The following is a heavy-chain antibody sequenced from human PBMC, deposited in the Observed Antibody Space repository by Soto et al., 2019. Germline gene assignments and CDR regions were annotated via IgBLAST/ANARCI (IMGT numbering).Heavy chain of an antibody. J-gene: IGHJ6*02. CDR1: GYTFTGYY. Sequence: QVQLGQSGAEVKKPGASVKVSCKASGYTFTGYYMHWVRQAPGQGLEWMGWINPNSGGTNYAQKFQGRVTMTRDTSISTAYMELSRLRSDDTAVYYCASPTSVSYYYYGMDVWGQGTTVTVSS. CDR3: ASPTSVSYYYYGMDV. V-gene: IGHV1-2*02. D-gene: IGHD6-6*01. CDR2: INPNSGGT.